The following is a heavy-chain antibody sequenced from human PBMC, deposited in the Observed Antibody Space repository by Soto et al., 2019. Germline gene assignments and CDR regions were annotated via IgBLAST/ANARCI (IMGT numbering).Heavy chain of an antibody. J-gene: IGHJ3*01. Sequence: QVQLQESGPGLVKPSGTLSLTCAVSGGSISSSNWWTWVRQPPGKVPEWIGAISHSGNSNYNPSLKGRVTISVDKSKNQFSLKLSSVTAADTAVYYCARPAGTTVVTPGTFDFWGQGTMVTVSS. V-gene: IGHV4-4*02. D-gene: IGHD4-4*01. CDR2: ISHSGNS. CDR1: GGSISSSNW. CDR3: ARPAGTTVVTPGTFDF.